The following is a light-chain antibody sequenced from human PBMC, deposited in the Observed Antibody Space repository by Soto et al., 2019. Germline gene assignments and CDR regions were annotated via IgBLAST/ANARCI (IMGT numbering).Light chain of an antibody. CDR1: QSISSW. Sequence: DIQMTQSPSTLSASVGDRVTITCRASQSISSWLAWYQQNPGKAPKILISRASRLDSGVPSRFSGSGSGTEFTLTISSLQPDDFATYYCQQYNRYWTFGQGTKVESK. CDR2: RAS. CDR3: QQYNRYWT. V-gene: IGKV1-5*03. J-gene: IGKJ1*01.